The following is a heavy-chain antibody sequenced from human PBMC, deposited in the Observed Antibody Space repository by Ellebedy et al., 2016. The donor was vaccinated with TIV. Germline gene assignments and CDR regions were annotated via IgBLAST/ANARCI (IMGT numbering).Heavy chain of an antibody. Sequence: GESLKISXAASEFTFRNSWMNWVRQAAGKGLEWVANINQDGSEKYYVDSVRGRFTISRDNAKNSLYLQMNTLRAEDTAVYYCARDSIVAARPWEYAFDIWGQGTMVTVSS. D-gene: IGHD6-6*01. J-gene: IGHJ3*02. V-gene: IGHV3-7*01. CDR1: EFTFRNSW. CDR3: ARDSIVAARPWEYAFDI. CDR2: INQDGSEK.